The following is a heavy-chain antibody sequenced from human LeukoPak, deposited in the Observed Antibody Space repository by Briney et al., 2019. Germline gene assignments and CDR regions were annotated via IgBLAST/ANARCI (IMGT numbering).Heavy chain of an antibody. D-gene: IGHD3-22*01. V-gene: IGHV4-4*07. CDR3: ARDCYYDSTGYEGPFDY. Sequence: SETLSLTCTVSGGSITSYYWSWIRQPAGKGLEWIGRIYSSGTTNYNPSLKSRVTVSLDTSKNQFSLNLSSVTAADTAVYYCARDCYYDSTGYEGPFDYWGQGTLVTVSS. CDR1: GGSITSYY. J-gene: IGHJ4*02. CDR2: IYSSGTT.